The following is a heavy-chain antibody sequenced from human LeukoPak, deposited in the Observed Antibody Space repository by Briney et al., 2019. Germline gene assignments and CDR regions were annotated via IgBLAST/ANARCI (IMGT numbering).Heavy chain of an antibody. D-gene: IGHD1-26*01. CDR1: GYIFTDYR. Sequence: ASVKVSCKASGYIFTDYRLHWVRQAPGQGLEGMGRINPKSGDTNYAQKFQGRVTMTSDTSITTAYMELRRLKSDDTAFYFCATEDSRSGSYYDPWGQGTLVTVSS. CDR2: INPKSGDT. V-gene: IGHV1-2*06. J-gene: IGHJ5*02. CDR3: ATEDSRSGSYYDP.